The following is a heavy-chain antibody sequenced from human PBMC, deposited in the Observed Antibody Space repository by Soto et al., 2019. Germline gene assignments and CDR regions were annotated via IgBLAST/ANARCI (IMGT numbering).Heavy chain of an antibody. D-gene: IGHD6-13*01. V-gene: IGHV3-23*01. CDR3: AKASLLNIAAPYYFDY. CDR2: ISGSGGST. J-gene: IGHJ4*02. Sequence: GGSLRLPSAASGFTFSSYAMSWVRQAPKKGLEWVSVISGSGGSTYYADSVKGRFTISRDNSKNTLYLQMNSLRAEDTAVYYCAKASLLNIAAPYYFDYWGQGTLVTVSS. CDR1: GFTFSSYA.